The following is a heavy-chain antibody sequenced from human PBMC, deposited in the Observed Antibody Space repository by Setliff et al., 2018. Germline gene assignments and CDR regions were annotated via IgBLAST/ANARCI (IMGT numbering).Heavy chain of an antibody. CDR3: AKDSLEVVIALHGMDV. J-gene: IGHJ6*02. CDR2: VRYDGYNK. Sequence: PVGSLRLSCAASGFTFSRFGMYWVRQAPGKGLEWVAFVRYDGYNKYYADFVKGRFTISRDNAKNTLYLQMNSLTTEDTAVYYCAKDSLEVVIALHGMDVWGQGTTVTVSS. D-gene: IGHD2-21*01. CDR1: GFTFSRFG. V-gene: IGHV3-30*02.